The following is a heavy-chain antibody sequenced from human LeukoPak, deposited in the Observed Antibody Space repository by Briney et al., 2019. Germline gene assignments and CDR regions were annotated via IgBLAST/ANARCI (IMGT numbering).Heavy chain of an antibody. CDR3: AKDLNWPRSEY. V-gene: IGHV3-23*01. CDR2: ISNSGGST. CDR1: GFTFSTTA. J-gene: IGHJ4*02. D-gene: IGHD1-20*01. Sequence: GGSLRLSCAASGFTFSTTAMTWVRQPPGKGLEWVSGISNSGGSTDYADSVKGRFTISRDNSKNTLSLQMNSLRAEDTAVYYWAKDLNWPRSEYWGQGTLVTVSS.